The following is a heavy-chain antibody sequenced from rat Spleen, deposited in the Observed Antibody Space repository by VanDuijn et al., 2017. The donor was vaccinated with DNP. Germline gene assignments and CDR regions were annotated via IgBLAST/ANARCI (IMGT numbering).Heavy chain of an antibody. J-gene: IGHJ4*01. CDR3: TTLITFMSG. D-gene: IGHD1-1*01. Sequence: EVQLVDSGGDLVQPGRSLKLSCVASGFTFSNYWMTWIRQVPGKGLEWVASISSDGSHTYYRDSVKGRFTISRDNAKSSLFLQMDSLRSEDTATYYCTTLITFMSGWSQGTSVTVSS. CDR1: GFTFSNYW. CDR2: ISSDGSHT. V-gene: IGHV5-31*01.